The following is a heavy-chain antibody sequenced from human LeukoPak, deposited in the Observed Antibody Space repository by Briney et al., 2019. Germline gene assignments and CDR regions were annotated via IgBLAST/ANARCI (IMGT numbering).Heavy chain of an antibody. J-gene: IGHJ4*02. V-gene: IGHV3-23*01. CDR3: AKSYYYGSGSPSLDY. CDR1: GFTFSSYA. CDR2: ISGGNGAT. Sequence: PGGSLRLSCAASGFTFSSYAMTWVRQAPGKGLEWVSGISGGNGATYYADSVKGRFTISTDNSKNTLYLQTNSLRVEDTAVYYCAKSYYYGSGSPSLDYWGQGTLVTVSS. D-gene: IGHD3-10*01.